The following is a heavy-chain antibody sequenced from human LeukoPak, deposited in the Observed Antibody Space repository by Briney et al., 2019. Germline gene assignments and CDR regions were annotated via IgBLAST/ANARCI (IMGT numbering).Heavy chain of an antibody. J-gene: IGHJ6*02. CDR3: ARVRAGYCTSTSCYTGMDV. Sequence: PGGSLRLSCAASGFTFSSYAMSWVRQAPGKGLDWVSTISFSGGSTYYADSVRGRFTISRDNSKFTLYMQMNSLRAEDTAVYYCARVRAGYCTSTSCYTGMDVWGQGTTVTVSS. D-gene: IGHD2-2*01. V-gene: IGHV3-23*01. CDR2: ISFSGGST. CDR1: GFTFSSYA.